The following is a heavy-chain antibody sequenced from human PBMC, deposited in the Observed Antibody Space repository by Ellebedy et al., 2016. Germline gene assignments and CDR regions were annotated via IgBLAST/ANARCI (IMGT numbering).Heavy chain of an antibody. J-gene: IGHJ5*02. Sequence: SETLSLTCTVSGGSISSSSYYWGWIRQPPGKGLEWIGSIYYSGSTYYNPSLKSRVTISVDTSKNQFSLKLSSVTAADTAVYYCARQRIVGATDLDWFDPWGQGTLVTVSS. CDR1: GGSISSSSYY. CDR2: IYYSGST. D-gene: IGHD1-26*01. V-gene: IGHV4-39*01. CDR3: ARQRIVGATDLDWFDP.